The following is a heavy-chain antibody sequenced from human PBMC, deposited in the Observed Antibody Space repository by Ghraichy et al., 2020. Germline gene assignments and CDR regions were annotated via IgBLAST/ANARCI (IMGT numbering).Heavy chain of an antibody. CDR2: INYRGST. Sequence: SETLSLTCTVSGGSISGSTFYWVWIRQPPGRGLEWIGNINYRGSTNYNPSLKSRVTISVDTSKNQFSLRLTSVTAADTAVYYCARRDTDISRFDYWGQGTLXTVSS. CDR3: ARRDTDISRFDY. J-gene: IGHJ4*02. D-gene: IGHD5-18*01. CDR1: GGSISGSTFY. V-gene: IGHV4-39*01.